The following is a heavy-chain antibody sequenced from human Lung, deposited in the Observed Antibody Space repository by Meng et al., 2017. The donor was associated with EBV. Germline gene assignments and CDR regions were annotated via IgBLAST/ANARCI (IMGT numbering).Heavy chain of an antibody. J-gene: IGHJ4*02. Sequence: VQPRHRGDGVFSPAEPRLLPCVFSGRSFSSPYWGWIRQPPGKGLEWIGQINYSGITNYNPSLKSRVTISVDTSKNQFSLSLNSXTXXDTAVXYCARXGXSSAPFDYWGQGTLVTVS. CDR2: INYSGIT. CDR3: ARXGXSSAPFDY. CDR1: GRSFSSPY. D-gene: IGHD6-6*01. V-gene: IGHV4-34*02.